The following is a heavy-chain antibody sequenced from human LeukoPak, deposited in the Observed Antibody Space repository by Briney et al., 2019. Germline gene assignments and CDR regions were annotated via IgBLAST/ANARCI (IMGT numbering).Heavy chain of an antibody. Sequence: GGSLRLSCAASGFTFSSYGMHWVRQAPGKGLEWVAFIRYDGSNKYYADSVKGRFTISRDNSKNTLYLQMNSLKTGDTGVYYCTTALNFDILTGLYQPIAAFDVWGQGTLVTVSS. CDR3: TTALNFDILTGLYQPIAAFDV. CDR1: GFTFSSYG. D-gene: IGHD3-9*01. CDR2: IRYDGSNK. J-gene: IGHJ3*01. V-gene: IGHV3-30*02.